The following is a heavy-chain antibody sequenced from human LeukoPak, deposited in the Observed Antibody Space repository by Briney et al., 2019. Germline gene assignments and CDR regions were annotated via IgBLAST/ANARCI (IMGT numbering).Heavy chain of an antibody. CDR2: IPYDRSNK. CDR1: GFTFSSYG. CDR3: AKDEPTTVVTACDYFDY. D-gene: IGHD4-23*01. Sequence: GGSLRLSCAASGFTFSSYGMHWVRQAPGKGLEWVAVIPYDRSNKYYADSVKGRFTISRDNSKDTLYLQMNSLGAEDMAVCYCAKDEPTTVVTACDYFDYWGQGTLVTVSS. V-gene: IGHV3-30*18. J-gene: IGHJ4*02.